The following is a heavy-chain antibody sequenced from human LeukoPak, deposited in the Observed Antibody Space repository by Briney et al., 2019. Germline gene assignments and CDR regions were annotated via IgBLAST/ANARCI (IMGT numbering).Heavy chain of an antibody. CDR3: ARDRHKYNYDSGGYPPY. V-gene: IGHV3-21*01. D-gene: IGHD3-22*01. Sequence: GGSLRLSCAASGFIVSGTYMTWVRQAPGKGLEWVSSISTSSIYIYYADSVKGRFTISRDNAKNSLYLQMNTLRAEDTAVYYCARDRHKYNYDSGGYPPYWGQGTLVTVSS. CDR2: ISTSSIYI. J-gene: IGHJ4*02. CDR1: GFIVSGTY.